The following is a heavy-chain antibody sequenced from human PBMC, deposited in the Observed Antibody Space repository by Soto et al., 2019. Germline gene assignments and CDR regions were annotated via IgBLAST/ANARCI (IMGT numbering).Heavy chain of an antibody. CDR3: ARRDNRSDGCFGY. CDR2: ISYSGST. V-gene: IGHV4-39*01. CDR1: GGSISSSTYY. D-gene: IGHD1-20*01. J-gene: IGHJ4*03. Sequence: SETLPLTCTVSGGSISSSTYYWGWLRQPPGKGLEWLGRISYSGSTYYNPSLKSRVTISVDTSRKQFYLERNSVTAADTAVYYCARRDNRSDGCFGYWGQGTPGTVSS.